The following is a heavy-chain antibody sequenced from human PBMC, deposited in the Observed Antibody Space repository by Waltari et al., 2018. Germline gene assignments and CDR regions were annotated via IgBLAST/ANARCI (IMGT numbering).Heavy chain of an antibody. CDR3: ARSSPGYYDSSGSPDAFDI. Sequence: QVQLQESGSGLVKPSETLSLTCTVSGGSISSYYWSWIRQPPGKGLEWIGYIYYSGSTNYNPSLKGRVTISVDTSKNQFSLKLSSVTAADTAVYYCARSSPGYYDSSGSPDAFDIWGQGTMVTVSS. V-gene: IGHV4-59*01. CDR1: GGSISSYY. D-gene: IGHD3-22*01. CDR2: IYYSGST. J-gene: IGHJ3*02.